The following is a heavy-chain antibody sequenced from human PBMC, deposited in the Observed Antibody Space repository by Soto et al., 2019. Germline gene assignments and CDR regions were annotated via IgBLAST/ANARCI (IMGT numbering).Heavy chain of an antibody. V-gene: IGHV3-7*01. CDR3: ARDYYASGSLDH. Sequence: GGSLRLSCAAFGLTLSTSSMNWVRQAPGKGLEWVANIKQDGSEKYDVDSVRGRFTISRDNGKNSLYLQMNSLKVEDTAVYFCARDYYASGSLDHWGQGTLVTVSS. D-gene: IGHD3-10*01. CDR1: GLTLSTSS. J-gene: IGHJ4*02. CDR2: IKQDGSEK.